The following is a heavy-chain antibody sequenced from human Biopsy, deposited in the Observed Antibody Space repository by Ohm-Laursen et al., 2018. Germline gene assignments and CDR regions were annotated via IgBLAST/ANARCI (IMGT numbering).Heavy chain of an antibody. J-gene: IGHJ3*01. V-gene: IGHV4-4*07. CDR1: GGSLSSYY. CDR2: IYSSGST. CDR3: ARRLPLRGYAFDV. Sequence: GTLSLTCTVSGGSLSSYYWSWIRQPAGKGLEWIGRIYSSGSTNYNPSLKSRVTLSMDTSKRQFSLKLSFVTAADKAVYYCARRLPLRGYAFDVWGQGTLVTVSS. D-gene: IGHD3-10*01.